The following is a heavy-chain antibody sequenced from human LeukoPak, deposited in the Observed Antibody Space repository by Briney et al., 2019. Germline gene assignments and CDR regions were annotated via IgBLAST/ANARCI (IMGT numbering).Heavy chain of an antibody. Sequence: ASVKVSCNVCGYTLTELSMHWVRQAPGKGREWLGGFDPEDGETIYAQKFQGRVTMTEDTSTDTAHMARSSLTSEDTAVYYCASMVRGVILPFDYWGQGTLVTVSS. D-gene: IGHD3-10*01. CDR1: GYTLTELS. V-gene: IGHV1-24*01. CDR3: ASMVRGVILPFDY. J-gene: IGHJ4*02. CDR2: FDPEDGET.